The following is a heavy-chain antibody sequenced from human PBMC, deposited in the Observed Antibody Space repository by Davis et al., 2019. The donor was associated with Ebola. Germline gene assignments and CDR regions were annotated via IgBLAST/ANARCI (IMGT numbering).Heavy chain of an antibody. CDR1: GFTFSSYW. CDR2: IKQDGSEK. CDR3: ARVGSGYDLGV. Sequence: GESLKISCAASGFTFSSYWMSWVRQAPGKGLEWVANIKQDGSEKYYVDSVKGRFTISRDNAKNSLYLQMNSLRAGDTAVYYCARVGSGYDLGVWGQGTTVTVSS. V-gene: IGHV3-7*01. D-gene: IGHD5-12*01. J-gene: IGHJ6*02.